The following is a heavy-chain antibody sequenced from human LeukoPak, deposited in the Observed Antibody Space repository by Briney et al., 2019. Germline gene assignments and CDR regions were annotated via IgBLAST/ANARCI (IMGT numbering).Heavy chain of an antibody. CDR1: GGSISSYY. CDR2: IYYSGST. CDR3: AGFRYYFDY. J-gene: IGHJ4*02. Sequence: SETLSLTCTVSGGSISSYYWSWIRQPPGKGLEWIGYIYYSGSTNYNPSLKSRVTISVDTSKNQFSLKLSSVTAADTAVYYCAGFRYYFDYWGQGTLVAVSS. V-gene: IGHV4-59*01.